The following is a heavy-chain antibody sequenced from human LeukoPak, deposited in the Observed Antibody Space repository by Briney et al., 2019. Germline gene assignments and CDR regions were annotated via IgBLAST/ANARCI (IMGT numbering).Heavy chain of an antibody. V-gene: IGHV1-69*04. CDR3: ATDPENLGGPSFDY. J-gene: IGHJ4*02. D-gene: IGHD3-16*01. CDR1: GGTFSSHA. CDR2: IIPIFGMS. Sequence: SVKVSCKASGGTFSSHAINWVRQAPGQGLEWMGRIIPIFGMSTYAQKFQGRVTITADKFTSTAYMELSSLRSEDTAVYYCATDPENLGGPSFDYWGQGTLVTVSS.